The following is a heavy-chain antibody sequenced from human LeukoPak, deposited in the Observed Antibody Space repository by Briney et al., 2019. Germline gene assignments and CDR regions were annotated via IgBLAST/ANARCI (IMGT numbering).Heavy chain of an antibody. CDR1: GYTFTSYG. CDR2: ISAYNGNT. J-gene: IGHJ4*02. V-gene: IGHV1-18*01. D-gene: IGHD3-10*01. CDR3: ARPRYGSGSYYIDY. Sequence: ASVKVSCKASGYTFTSYGISWVRQAPGQGLEWMGWISAYNGNTNYAQKLQGRVTMTTDTSTSTAYTELRSLRSDDTAVYYCARPRYGSGSYYIDYWGQGTLVTVSS.